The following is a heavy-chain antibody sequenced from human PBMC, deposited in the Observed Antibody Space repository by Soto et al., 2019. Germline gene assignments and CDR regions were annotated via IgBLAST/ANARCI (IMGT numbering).Heavy chain of an antibody. CDR1: GFTFSSYW. J-gene: IGHJ4*02. D-gene: IGHD3-10*01. V-gene: IGHV3-7*05. CDR2: IKQDGSEK. Sequence: GGSLRLSCAASGFTFSSYWMSWVRQAPGKGLEWVANIKQDGSEKYYVDSVKGRFTISRDNAKNSLYLQMNSLRAEDTAVYYCASGDGPRIVDYWGQGTLVTAPQ. CDR3: ASGDGPRIVDY.